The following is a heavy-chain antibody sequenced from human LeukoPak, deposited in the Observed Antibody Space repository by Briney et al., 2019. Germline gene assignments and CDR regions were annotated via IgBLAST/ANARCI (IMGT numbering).Heavy chain of an antibody. CDR1: GGSISSGDYY. V-gene: IGHV4-30-4*01. CDR2: IYYSGST. J-gene: IGHJ4*02. D-gene: IGHD3-22*01. CDR3: ARGRITMITYFDY. Sequence: PSQTRSLTCTVSGGSISSGDYYWSWIRQPPGKGLEWIGYIYYSGSTYYNPSLKSRVTISVDTSKNQFSLKLSSVTAADTAVYYCARGRITMITYFDYWGQGTLVTVSS.